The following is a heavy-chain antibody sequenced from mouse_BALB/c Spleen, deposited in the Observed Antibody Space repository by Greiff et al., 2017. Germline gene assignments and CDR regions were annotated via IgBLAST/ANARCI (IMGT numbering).Heavy chain of an antibody. J-gene: IGHJ1*01. V-gene: IGHV5-4*02. CDR2: ISDGGSYT. D-gene: IGHD4-1*01. CDR1: GFTFSDYY. CDR3: ARDGSYWYFDV. Sequence: VQLQQSGGGLVKPGGSLKLSCAASGFTFSDYYMYWVRQTPEKRLEWVATISDGGSYTYYPDSVKGRFTISRDNAKNNLYLQMSSLKSEDTAMYYCARDGSYWYFDVWGAGTTVTVSS.